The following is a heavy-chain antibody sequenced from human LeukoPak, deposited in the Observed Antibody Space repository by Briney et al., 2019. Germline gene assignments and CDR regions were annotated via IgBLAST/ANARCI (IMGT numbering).Heavy chain of an antibody. D-gene: IGHD2-15*01. Sequence: LGESLKISCKGSGYSFTSYWIGWVRQMPGKGLEWMGIIYPGDSDTRYSPSFQGQVTISADKSISTAYLQWSSLKASDTAMYYCASRGYCSGGSCYGFDYWGQGTLVTVSS. CDR2: IYPGDSDT. V-gene: IGHV5-51*01. CDR1: GYSFTSYW. J-gene: IGHJ4*02. CDR3: ASRGYCSGGSCYGFDY.